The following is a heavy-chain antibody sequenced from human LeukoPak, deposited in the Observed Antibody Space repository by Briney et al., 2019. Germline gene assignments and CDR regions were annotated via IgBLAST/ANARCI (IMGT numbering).Heavy chain of an antibody. J-gene: IGHJ3*02. V-gene: IGHV3-11*01. CDR3: ARHYSGSYYLAFDI. CDR1: GFPFSDYY. CDR2: ISSSGSTI. Sequence: GGSLDLSCAASGFPFSDYYMSWSGRAPGKGLEWVSYISSSGSTIYYADSVKGRFTISRDNAKNSLYLQMNSLRAEHTDGYYCARHYSGSYYLAFDIWGQGTMVTVSS. D-gene: IGHD1-26*01.